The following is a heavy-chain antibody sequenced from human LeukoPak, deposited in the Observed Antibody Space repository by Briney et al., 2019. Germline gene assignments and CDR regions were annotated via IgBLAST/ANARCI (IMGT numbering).Heavy chain of an antibody. V-gene: IGHV3-30-3*01. J-gene: IGHJ4*02. CDR2: ISYDGSNK. CDR1: GFTFSSYA. CDR3: ASSGWYSGFDH. D-gene: IGHD6-19*01. Sequence: GGSLRLSCAASGFTFSSYAMHWVRQAPGKGLEWVAVISYDGSNKYYADSVKGRFTISRDNSKNTLYLQMNSLRAEDTAVYYCASSGWYSGFDHWGQGTLVTVSS.